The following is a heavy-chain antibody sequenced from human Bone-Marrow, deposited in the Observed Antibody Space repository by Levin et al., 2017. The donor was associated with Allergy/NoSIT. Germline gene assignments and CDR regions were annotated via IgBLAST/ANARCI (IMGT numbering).Heavy chain of an antibody. J-gene: IGHJ5*02. CDR3: ARVIVVVVAVEVWFDP. CDR1: GFTFSDYY. Sequence: PGGSLRLSCAASGFTFSDYYMSWIRQAPGKGLEWVSYISSSGSTIYYADSVKGRFTISRDNAKNSLYLQMNSLRAEDTAVYYCARVIVVVVAVEVWFDPWGQGTLVTVSS. V-gene: IGHV3-11*01. CDR2: ISSSGSTI. D-gene: IGHD2-15*01.